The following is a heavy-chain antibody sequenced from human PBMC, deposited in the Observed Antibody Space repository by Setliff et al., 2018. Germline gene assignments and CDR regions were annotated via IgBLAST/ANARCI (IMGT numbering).Heavy chain of an antibody. CDR1: GVSITSHY. CDR2: IHHSGST. J-gene: IGHJ3*02. V-gene: IGHV4-59*11. Sequence: PSETLSLTCTVSGVSITSHYWSWIRQPPGRALEWIGYIHHSGSTNYNPSLKSRVTLSMDTSKNHFSLNLTSLTAADTALYYCARENIGPDALDIWGQGTMVTISS. CDR3: ARENIGPDALDI.